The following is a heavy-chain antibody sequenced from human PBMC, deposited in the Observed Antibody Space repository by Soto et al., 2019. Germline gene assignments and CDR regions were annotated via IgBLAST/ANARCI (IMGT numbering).Heavy chain of an antibody. V-gene: IGHV1-58*01. D-gene: IGHD2-15*01. CDR3: ATGAYFSGGSCSDYYDDYYGMDL. CDR1: GFSFWCSA. Sequence: SVKVSCKTSGFSFWCSALQWVRQARGQRLEGIGWLVVGTGNTNHAQKFQQRVTISSDSSTNTVSMELSSLTSEDTAVYYCATGAYFSGGSCSDYYDDYYGMDLWGQGTTVTVSS. CDR2: LVVGTGNT. J-gene: IGHJ6*02.